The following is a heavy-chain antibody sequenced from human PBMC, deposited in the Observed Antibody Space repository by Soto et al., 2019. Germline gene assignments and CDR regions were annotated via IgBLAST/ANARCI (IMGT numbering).Heavy chain of an antibody. CDR1: GYIFTTYG. Sequence: QVHLVQPGAEVKKPGASVKVSCKGSGYIFTTYGITWVRQAPGQGLEWMGWISAHNGNTNYAQKLQDRVTVTRDTSTSTAYMELRNLRSDDTAVYYCARGRYGDYWGQGALVTVSS. CDR2: ISAHNGNT. D-gene: IGHD1-1*01. J-gene: IGHJ4*02. CDR3: ARGRYGDY. V-gene: IGHV1-18*01.